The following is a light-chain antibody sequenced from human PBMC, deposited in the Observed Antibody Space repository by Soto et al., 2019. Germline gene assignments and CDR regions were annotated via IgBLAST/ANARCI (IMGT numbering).Light chain of an antibody. CDR3: ASYTTSSTYV. CDR2: DVS. J-gene: IGLJ1*01. Sequence: QSVLTQPASVSGSPGQSIAISCTGTSSDVGGYSYVSWYQQQPGKAPKLVISDVSNRPSGVSDRFSGSKSGNTASLTISGLQTEYEVDYYCASYTTSSTYVFGTGTKIT. V-gene: IGLV2-14*01. CDR1: SSDVGGYSY.